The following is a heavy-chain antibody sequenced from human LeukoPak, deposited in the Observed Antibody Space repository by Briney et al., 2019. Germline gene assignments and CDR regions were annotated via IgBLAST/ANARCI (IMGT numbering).Heavy chain of an antibody. CDR3: AKGLVEMARDSFDI. Sequence: GGSLRLSCAASGFTFRNYGMHWVRQAPGKGLEWVAVISYDGSKKYYADSVKGRFTISRDNYKNILDLQMNSLRAEDTAVYYCAKGLVEMARDSFDIWGQGTMVTASS. CDR1: GFTFRNYG. J-gene: IGHJ3*02. V-gene: IGHV3-30*18. D-gene: IGHD5-24*01. CDR2: ISYDGSKK.